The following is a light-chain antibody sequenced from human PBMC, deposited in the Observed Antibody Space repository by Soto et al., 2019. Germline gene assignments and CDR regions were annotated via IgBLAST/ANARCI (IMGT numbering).Light chain of an antibody. CDR2: DAS. Sequence: EIVLTQSPATLSLSPGERATLSCRASQSVSSYVAWYQSKPGQAPRLLMYDASNRAIGIPARFSGSGSGTDFTLTISSLEPEDFAVYYCQQRSNWPLTFGGGTTVEI. CDR3: QQRSNWPLT. CDR1: QSVSSY. V-gene: IGKV3-11*01. J-gene: IGKJ4*01.